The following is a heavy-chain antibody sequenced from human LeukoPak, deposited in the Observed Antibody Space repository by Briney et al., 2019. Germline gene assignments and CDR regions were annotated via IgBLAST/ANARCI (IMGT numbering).Heavy chain of an antibody. CDR1: GGTLSSYA. D-gene: IGHD3-22*01. Sequence: SVKVSCKASGGTLSSYAISWVRQAPGQGLEWMGGIIPIFGTANYAQKFQGRVTITADESTSTAYMELSSLRSEDTAVYYCARAVLYYYDSSGYFDYWGQGTLVTVSS. CDR2: IIPIFGTA. J-gene: IGHJ4*02. V-gene: IGHV1-69*13. CDR3: ARAVLYYYDSSGYFDY.